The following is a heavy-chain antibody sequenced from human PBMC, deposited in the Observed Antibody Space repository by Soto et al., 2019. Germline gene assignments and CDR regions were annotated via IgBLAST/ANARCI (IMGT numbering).Heavy chain of an antibody. CDR2: ISSSSSYI. CDR3: ASSAGAMYDYMDV. V-gene: IGHV3-21*01. J-gene: IGHJ6*03. CDR1: GFTFSSYS. Sequence: GGSLRLSCAASGFTFSSYSMNWVRQAPGKGLEWVSSISSSSSYIYYADSVKGRFTISRDNAKNSLYLQMNSLRAEDTAVYYCASSAGAMYDYMDVWGKGTTVTVSS. D-gene: IGHD2-2*01.